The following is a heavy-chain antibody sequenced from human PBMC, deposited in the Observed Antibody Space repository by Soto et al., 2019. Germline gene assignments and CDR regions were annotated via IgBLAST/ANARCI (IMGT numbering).Heavy chain of an antibody. D-gene: IGHD6-13*01. V-gene: IGHV4-4*02. CDR3: ARASSSWYWFDP. J-gene: IGHJ5*02. CDR2: IYHSGST. Sequence: SETLSLTCAVSGGSISSSNWCSWVRQPPGKGLEWIGEIYHSGSTNYNPSLKSRVTISVDKSKNQFSLKLSSVTAADTAVYYCARASSSWYWFDPWGQGTLVTVSS. CDR1: GGSISSSNW.